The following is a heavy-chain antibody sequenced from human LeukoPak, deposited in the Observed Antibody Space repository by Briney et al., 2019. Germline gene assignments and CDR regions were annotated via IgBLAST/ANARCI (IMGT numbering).Heavy chain of an antibody. V-gene: IGHV3-23*01. CDR2: ISGSGDNT. D-gene: IGHD2-8*02. Sequence: GGSLRLSCAASGFTFSSHGMSWVRQAPGKGLEWVSTISGSGDNTYYADSVKGRFTISRDNSKNTLYLQMNSLRAEDSALYFCAKGTLGSCSGAKCYEFDNWGQGTLVTVSS. CDR1: GFTFSSHG. CDR3: AKGTLGSCSGAKCYEFDN. J-gene: IGHJ4*02.